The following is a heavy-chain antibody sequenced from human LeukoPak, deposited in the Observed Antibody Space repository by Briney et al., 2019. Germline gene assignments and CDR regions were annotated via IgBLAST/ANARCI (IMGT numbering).Heavy chain of an antibody. D-gene: IGHD3-16*01. CDR1: GFTVSSNY. CDR2: IYSGGST. V-gene: IGHV3-53*04. J-gene: IGHJ3*02. CDR3: AREVGGSAFDI. Sequence: GGSLRLSCAASGFTVSSNYMSWVRQAPGKALEWVSIIYSGGSTYYADSVKGRFTISRHNSKNTLYLQMNSLRAEDTAVYYCAREVGGSAFDIWGQGTMVTVSS.